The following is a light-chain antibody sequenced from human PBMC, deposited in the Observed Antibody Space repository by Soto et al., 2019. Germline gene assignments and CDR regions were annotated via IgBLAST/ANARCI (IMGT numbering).Light chain of an antibody. CDR1: SSNIGNNY. V-gene: IGLV1-51*01. CDR3: ATWDWCLSGGV. CDR2: DND. J-gene: IGLJ2*01. Sequence: QAVLTQPPSVSAAPGQKFTISCSGSSSNIGNNYVFCYQQLPGTAPKLLIYDNDKRPSGIPDRFSGSKSGTSATLGITGLQTGYEADYYCATWDWCLSGGVFGGGTKLTVL.